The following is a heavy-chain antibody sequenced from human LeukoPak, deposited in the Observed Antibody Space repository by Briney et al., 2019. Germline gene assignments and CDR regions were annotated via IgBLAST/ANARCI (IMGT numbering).Heavy chain of an antibody. CDR3: ARGRVGQWLVDAFDI. D-gene: IGHD6-19*01. CDR1: GFTFSTYT. J-gene: IGHJ3*02. Sequence: GSLRLSCAASGFTFSTYTINWVRQAPGKGLEWVSSISTSSSYIYYADSVKGRFTISRNNAKNSLYLQMNSLRAEDTAVYYCARGRVGQWLVDAFDIWGQGTMVTVSS. CDR2: ISTSSSYI. V-gene: IGHV3-21*01.